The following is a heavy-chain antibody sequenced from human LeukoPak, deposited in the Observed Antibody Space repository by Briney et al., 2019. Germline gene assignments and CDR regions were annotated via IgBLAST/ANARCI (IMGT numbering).Heavy chain of an antibody. CDR2: INHSGST. D-gene: IGHD6-19*01. V-gene: IGHV4-38-2*02. J-gene: IGHJ4*02. CDR3: ARQRVSLVAGTRWYFDY. Sequence: SETLSLTCTVSGYSINSGYYWGWIRQPPGKGLEWIGEINHSGSTNYNPSLKSRVTISVDTSKNQFSLKLSSVTAADTAVYYCARQRVSLVAGTRWYFDYWGQGTLVTVSS. CDR1: GYSINSGYY.